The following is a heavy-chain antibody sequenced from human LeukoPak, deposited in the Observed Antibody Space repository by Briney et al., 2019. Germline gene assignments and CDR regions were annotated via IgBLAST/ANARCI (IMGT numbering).Heavy chain of an antibody. CDR2: MNPNSGNT. V-gene: IGHV1-8*01. Sequence: GGSVHVSLQSSRYIFTSCDINWVGPASGRGLEWMGWMNPNSGNTGYAQKYQGRVTMTRNTYISTAYMELSSLTSEDTAVYYCARGRAASIAVSWGWAQGTPDSVS. D-gene: IGHD6-19*01. CDR1: RYIFTSCD. CDR3: ARGRAASIAVSWG. J-gene: IGHJ4*02.